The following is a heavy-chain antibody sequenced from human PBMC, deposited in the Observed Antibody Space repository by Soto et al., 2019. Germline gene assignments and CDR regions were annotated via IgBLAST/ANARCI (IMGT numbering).Heavy chain of an antibody. D-gene: IGHD2-8*01. V-gene: IGHV1-58*01. CDR1: GFTFTSSA. J-gene: IGHJ4*02. Sequence: QMQLEQSGPEVKKPGTSVKVSCKASGFTFTSSAFQWVRQARGQRLEWIGWIAVGSGYTNYAQRFQDRVTLTRDMSTANTYMELSRLTSEDTAIYYCAADATAWQQMVPSDYWGQGTLVTVSS. CDR2: IAVGSGYT. CDR3: AADATAWQQMVPSDY.